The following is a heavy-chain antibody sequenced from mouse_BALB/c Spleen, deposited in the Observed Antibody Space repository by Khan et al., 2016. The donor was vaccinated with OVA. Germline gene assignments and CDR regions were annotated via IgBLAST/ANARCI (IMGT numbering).Heavy chain of an antibody. CDR1: EYTFTDYV. Sequence: QVQLKQSGPELVKPGASVKMSCKASEYTFTDYVINWVKQRSGQGLEWIGEIYPGSGNSYYSEKFKGKATLTADKSSSTAYMQLSSLTFEDSAVYFCAKNYASWFAYWGQGTLVTVSA. V-gene: IGHV1-77*01. CDR3: AKNYASWFAY. D-gene: IGHD1-1*02. J-gene: IGHJ3*01. CDR2: IYPGSGNS.